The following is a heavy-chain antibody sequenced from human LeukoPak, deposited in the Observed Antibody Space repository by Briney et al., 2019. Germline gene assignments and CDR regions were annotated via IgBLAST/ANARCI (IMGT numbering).Heavy chain of an antibody. Sequence: TLSLTCTVSGGSISTYYWSWIRQPPGKGLEWIGYIYYRGSTSYNPSLKSRVTILVDTSKNQFSLSLNSMTAADTAVYYCAKGGYTTGGYWYLDLWGRGTLVTVSS. D-gene: IGHD4-17*01. V-gene: IGHV4-59*01. CDR3: AKGGYTTGGYWYLDL. CDR1: GGSISTYY. J-gene: IGHJ2*01. CDR2: IYYRGST.